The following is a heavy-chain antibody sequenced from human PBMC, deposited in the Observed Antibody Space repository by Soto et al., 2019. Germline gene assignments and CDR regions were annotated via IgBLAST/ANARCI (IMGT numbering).Heavy chain of an antibody. J-gene: IGHJ6*03. V-gene: IGHV4-34*01. Sequence: SETLSLTCVVSGGSLSDYFWSWIRQPPGMALEWIGEINHLGSINYNPSLKSRVTISVDTSNNQFSLTLNSVTAADTVTFYCARGGISHWAYFYYMDVWDRGTTVTVSS. CDR2: INHLGSI. CDR3: ARGGISHWAYFYYMDV. CDR1: GGSLSDYF. D-gene: IGHD3-16*01.